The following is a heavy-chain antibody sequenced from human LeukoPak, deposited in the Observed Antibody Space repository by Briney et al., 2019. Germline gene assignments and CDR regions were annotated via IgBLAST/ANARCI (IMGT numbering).Heavy chain of an antibody. CDR1: GGSISSYY. CDR3: ARASSGYYYYGMDV. Sequence: SETLSLTRTVSGGSISSYYWSWIRQPPGKGLEWIGYIYYSGSTNYNPSLKSRVTISVDTSKNQFSLKLSSVTAADTAVYYCARASSGYYYYGMDVWGQGTTVTVSS. D-gene: IGHD3-10*01. J-gene: IGHJ6*02. CDR2: IYYSGST. V-gene: IGHV4-59*01.